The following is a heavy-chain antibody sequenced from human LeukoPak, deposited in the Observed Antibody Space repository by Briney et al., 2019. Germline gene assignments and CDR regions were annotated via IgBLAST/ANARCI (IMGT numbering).Heavy chain of an antibody. Sequence: PSETLSLTCTVSGGSISSYYWSWIRQPPGKGLEWMGYIYHTGSTNYNPSLKRRVTISVDTSKNQFSLKLSSVTAADTAVYYCARTYSETSIDYWGQGTLVTVSS. J-gene: IGHJ4*02. D-gene: IGHD1-26*01. CDR2: IYHTGST. CDR1: GGSISSYY. V-gene: IGHV4-59*01. CDR3: ARTYSETSIDY.